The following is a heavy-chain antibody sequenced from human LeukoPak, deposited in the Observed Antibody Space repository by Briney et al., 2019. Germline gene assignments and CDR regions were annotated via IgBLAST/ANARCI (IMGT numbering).Heavy chain of an antibody. CDR2: INSSGSST. J-gene: IGHJ6*02. CDR3: ARGYCSGGSCYSVGYYGMDV. V-gene: IGHV3-74*01. D-gene: IGHD2-15*01. Sequence: PGGSLRLSCAASGFTFSSYWMHWVRQAPGKGVVWVSRINSSGSSTVSADSVMGAFTASRDNAKNTLYLQMNSLRAEDTAVYNCARGYCSGGSCYSVGYYGMDVWGQGTTVTVSS. CDR1: GFTFSSYW.